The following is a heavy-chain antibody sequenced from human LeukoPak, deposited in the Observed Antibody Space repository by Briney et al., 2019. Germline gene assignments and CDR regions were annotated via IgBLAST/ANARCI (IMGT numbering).Heavy chain of an antibody. CDR1: GFTFSSYA. J-gene: IGHJ2*01. D-gene: IGHD5-18*01. CDR3: AKGGGLKRYSVLFWYFDL. V-gene: IGHV3-23*01. CDR2: ISGSGGST. Sequence: GGSLRLSCAASGFTFSSYAMSWVRQAPGKGLEWVSAISGSGGSTYYADSVKGRFTISRDNSKNTLYLQMNSLRAEDTAVYYCAKGGGLKRYSVLFWYFDLWGRGTLVTVSS.